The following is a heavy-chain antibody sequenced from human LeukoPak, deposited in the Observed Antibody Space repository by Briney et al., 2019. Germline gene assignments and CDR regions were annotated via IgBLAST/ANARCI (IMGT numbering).Heavy chain of an antibody. CDR3: ARAGSYRQLWSS. Sequence: SETLSLTCTVSGGSISYYYWSWIRQPPGKGLELIGYIYYSGSTNYNPSLKSRVTMSVDTSKNQFSLKLSSVTAADTAVYYCARAGSYRQLWSSWGQGTLVTVSS. CDR2: IYYSGST. CDR1: GGSISYYY. D-gene: IGHD5-18*01. J-gene: IGHJ5*02. V-gene: IGHV4-59*01.